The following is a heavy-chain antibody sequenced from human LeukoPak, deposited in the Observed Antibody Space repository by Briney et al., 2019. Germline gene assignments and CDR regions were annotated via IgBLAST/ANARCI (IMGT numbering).Heavy chain of an antibody. CDR1: GGTFSSYA. D-gene: IGHD6-19*01. Sequence: SVKVSCKASGGTFSSYAISWVRQAPGQGLEWMGGIIPIFGTANYAQKFQGRVTITADKSTSTAYMELSSLRSEDTAVYYCARFYSSGWYYFDYWGQGTLVTVSS. V-gene: IGHV1-69*06. CDR3: ARFYSSGWYYFDY. CDR2: IIPIFGTA. J-gene: IGHJ4*02.